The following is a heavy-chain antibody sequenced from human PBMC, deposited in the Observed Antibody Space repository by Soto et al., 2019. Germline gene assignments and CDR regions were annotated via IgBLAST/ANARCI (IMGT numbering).Heavy chain of an antibody. J-gene: IGHJ5*02. CDR1: GGSISSSSYY. D-gene: IGHD3-3*01. V-gene: IGHV4-39*01. Sequence: SETLSLTCTVSGGSISSSSYYWGWIRQPPGKGLEWIGSIYYSGSTYYNPSLKSRVTISVDTSKNRFSLKLSSVTAADTAVYYCARPHYDFWSGYYPNWFDPWGQGTLVTVSS. CDR2: IYYSGST. CDR3: ARPHYDFWSGYYPNWFDP.